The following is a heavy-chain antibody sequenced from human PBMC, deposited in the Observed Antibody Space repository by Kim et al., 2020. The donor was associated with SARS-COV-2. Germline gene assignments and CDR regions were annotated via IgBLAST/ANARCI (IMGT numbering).Heavy chain of an antibody. CDR3: ARDSPQEGVHPPQPFSPSSPVRIPRRIRAAWPLAASHRTSFQ. J-gene: IGHJ1*01. CDR2: IHSGGST. V-gene: IGHV3-53*01. D-gene: IGHD6-25*01. Sequence: GGSLRLSCAASGFTVSSNYMSWVRQAPGKGLEWVSVIHSGGSTYYADSVKGRFTISRDNSKNTLYLQMNSLRAEDTAVYYCARDSPQEGVHPPQPFSPSSPVRIPRRIRAAWPLAASHRTSFQ. CDR1: GFTVSSNY.